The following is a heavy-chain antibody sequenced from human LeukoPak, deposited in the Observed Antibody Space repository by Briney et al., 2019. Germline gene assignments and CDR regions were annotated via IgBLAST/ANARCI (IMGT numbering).Heavy chain of an antibody. J-gene: IGHJ2*01. CDR3: TREHDKPMMHWYFSL. D-gene: IGHD1/OR15-1a*01. CDR1: GYTFTNFD. V-gene: IGHV1-8*01. CDR2: MNPSSGDT. Sequence: ASVKVSCQASGYTFTNFDINWVRQATGQGPEWLGWMNPSSGDTGSAQKFQGRLTLTRDSSLSTAYMELSHLTSEDTAIYFCTREHDKPMMHWYFSLWGRGSLVTVSS.